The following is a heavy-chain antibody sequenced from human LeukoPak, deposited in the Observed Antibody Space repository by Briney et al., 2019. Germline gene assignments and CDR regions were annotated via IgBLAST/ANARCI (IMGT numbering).Heavy chain of an antibody. CDR2: INPNDGDT. J-gene: IGHJ4*02. CDR3: ARANFLYCSSSTCLFDY. D-gene: IGHD2-2*01. CDR1: GYTFTDYY. V-gene: IGHV1-2*02. Sequence: ASVKVSCKASGYTFTDYYMHWVRQAPGRGFEWMGWINPNDGDTNYAQKFQGRVTMTRDTSISTAHMEVSRLRSDDTAVYYCARANFLYCSSSTCLFDYWGQGTLATVSS.